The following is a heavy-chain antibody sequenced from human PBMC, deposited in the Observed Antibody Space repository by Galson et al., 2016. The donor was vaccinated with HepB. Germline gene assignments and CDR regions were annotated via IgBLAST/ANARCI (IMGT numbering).Heavy chain of an antibody. CDR3: ARGGQYSSSSWDS. CDR1: GDSINRRSFY. D-gene: IGHD6-6*01. CDR2: FYPGGST. J-gene: IGHJ4*02. Sequence: SETLSLTCTASGDSINRRSFYWGWIRQSPGKGLEWIGTFYPGGSTYYNPSLISRFTTPVGTSKNQFFLNVRSVTAAGTAVYYCARGGQYSSSSWDSWGQGTQVTVSS. V-gene: IGHV4-39*07.